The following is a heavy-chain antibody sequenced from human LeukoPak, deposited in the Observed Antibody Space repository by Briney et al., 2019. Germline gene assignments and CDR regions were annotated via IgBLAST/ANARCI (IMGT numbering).Heavy chain of an antibody. CDR1: GGTFSSYA. CDR3: ARDFSCSSTGCYGEFRDY. J-gene: IGHJ4*02. CDR2: IIPIFGTA. V-gene: IGHV1-69*05. Sequence: SVKVSCKASGGTFSSYAISWVRQAPGQGLEWMGGIIPIFGTANYAQKFQGRVTMTRDMSTSTVYMELSSLRSEDTAVYYCARDFSCSSTGCYGEFRDYWGQGTLVTVSS. D-gene: IGHD2-2*01.